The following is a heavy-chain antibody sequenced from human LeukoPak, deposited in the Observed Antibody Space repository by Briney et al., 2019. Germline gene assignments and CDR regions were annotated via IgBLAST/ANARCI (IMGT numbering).Heavy chain of an antibody. CDR2: IIPIFGTA. Sequence: SVKVSCKASGGTFSSYAISWVRQAPEQGLEWMGGIIPIFGTANYAQKFQGRVTITADESTSTAYMELSSLRSEDTAVYYCARDSSSWYGSYYYYGMDVWGQGTTITVSS. J-gene: IGHJ6*02. CDR1: GGTFSSYA. D-gene: IGHD6-13*01. V-gene: IGHV1-69*13. CDR3: ARDSSSWYGSYYYYGMDV.